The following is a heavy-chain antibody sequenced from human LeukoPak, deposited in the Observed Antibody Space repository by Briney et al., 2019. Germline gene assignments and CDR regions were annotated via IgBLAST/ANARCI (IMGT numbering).Heavy chain of an antibody. Sequence: PSETLSLTCAVSGDSITSGHYWGWIRQPPGKGLEWIGSIYHSGKTYYNPSLKSRVTISVDTSKNQFSLKLSSVTAADTAVYYCARGGAAAYWGQGTLVTVSS. CDR1: GDSITSGHY. V-gene: IGHV4-38-2*01. CDR2: IYHSGKT. J-gene: IGHJ4*02. D-gene: IGHD6-13*01. CDR3: ARGGAAAY.